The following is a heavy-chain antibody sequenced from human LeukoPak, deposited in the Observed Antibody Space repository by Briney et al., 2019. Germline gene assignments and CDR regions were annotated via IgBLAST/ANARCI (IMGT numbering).Heavy chain of an antibody. D-gene: IGHD3-16*01. CDR2: INHSGST. CDR1: GGSFSGYY. J-gene: IGHJ6*03. V-gene: IGHV4-34*01. Sequence: PSETLSLTCAVYGGSFSGYYWSWIRQPPGKGLEWIGEINHSGSTNYNPSLKSRVTISVDTSKNQFSLKLSSVTAADTAVYYCARVLWLGHNYNYMDVWGKGTTVTVSS. CDR3: ARVLWLGHNYNYMDV.